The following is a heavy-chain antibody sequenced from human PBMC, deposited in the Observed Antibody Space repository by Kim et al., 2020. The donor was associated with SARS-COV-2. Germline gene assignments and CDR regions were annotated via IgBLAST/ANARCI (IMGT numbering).Heavy chain of an antibody. D-gene: IGHD3-10*01. Sequence: ASVKVSCKASGYTFTSYAMHWVRQAPGQRLEWMGWINAGNGNTKYSQKFQGRVTITRDTSASTAYMELSSLRSEDTAVYYCARDWITMVRGVIIGNWFDPWGQGTLVTVSS. CDR3: ARDWITMVRGVIIGNWFDP. V-gene: IGHV1-3*01. CDR1: GYTFTSYA. J-gene: IGHJ5*02. CDR2: INAGNGNT.